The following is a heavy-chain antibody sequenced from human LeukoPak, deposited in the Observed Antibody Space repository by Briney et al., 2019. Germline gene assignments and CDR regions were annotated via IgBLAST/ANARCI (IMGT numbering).Heavy chain of an antibody. Sequence: GGSLRLSCAASGFTFSSYSMNWVRQAPGKGLEWVSSISSSSSYIYYADSVKGRFTISRDNAKNSLYLQMNSLRAEDTAVYYCAKDLPVPGEYYFDYWGQGTLVTVSS. J-gene: IGHJ4*02. V-gene: IGHV3-21*04. CDR2: ISSSSSYI. CDR3: AKDLPVPGEYYFDY. D-gene: IGHD3-16*01. CDR1: GFTFSSYS.